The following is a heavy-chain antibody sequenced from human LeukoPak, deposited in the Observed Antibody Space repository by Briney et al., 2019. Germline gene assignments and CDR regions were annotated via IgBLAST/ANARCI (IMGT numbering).Heavy chain of an antibody. CDR2: IYYSGST. V-gene: IGHV4-39*07. CDR1: GGSISSSSYY. J-gene: IGHJ6*03. CDR3: ARVRVTYYYYYYMDV. Sequence: SETLSLTCTVSGGSISSSSYYWGWLRQPPGTGLEWIGSIYYSGSTYYNPSLKSRVTISVDTSKNQFSLKLSSVTAADTAVYYCARVRVTYYYYYYMDVWGKGTTVTVSS. D-gene: IGHD3-10*01.